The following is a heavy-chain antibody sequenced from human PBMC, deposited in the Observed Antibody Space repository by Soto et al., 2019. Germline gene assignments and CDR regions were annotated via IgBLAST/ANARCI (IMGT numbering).Heavy chain of an antibody. Sequence: EMQLLESGGGLVQPGGSLRLSCAASGFTFTNYAMTWVRQAPGKGLEWVSTITPTGATFYGDTVKGRFTISRDNSRSTVFLQMNSLRAEDTAMYYCARTDKFNSQSSGWANRFDYWGQGTLVTVSS. CDR2: ITPTGAT. V-gene: IGHV3-23*01. CDR1: GFTFTNYA. J-gene: IGHJ4*02. CDR3: ARTDKFNSQSSGWANRFDY. D-gene: IGHD6-19*01.